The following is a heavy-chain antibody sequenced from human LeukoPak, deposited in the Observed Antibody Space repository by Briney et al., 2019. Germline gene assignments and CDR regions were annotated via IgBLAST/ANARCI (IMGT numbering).Heavy chain of an antibody. V-gene: IGHV4-31*03. D-gene: IGHD1-26*01. CDR3: ARAGQGSYAEYFQH. CDR2: IFYSGGT. J-gene: IGHJ1*01. CDR1: GGSISSGDYY. Sequence: SETLSLTCTVSGGSISSGDYYWSWIRQHPGKGLEWIGYIFYSGGTYYNPSLKSRVTISVDTSKNQFSLKLSSVTAADTAVYYCARAGQGSYAEYFQHWGQGTLVTVSS.